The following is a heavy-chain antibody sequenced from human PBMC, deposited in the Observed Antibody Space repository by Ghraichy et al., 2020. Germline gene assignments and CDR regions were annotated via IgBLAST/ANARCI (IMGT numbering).Heavy chain of an antibody. J-gene: IGHJ4*02. CDR3: AKDWWGEYSSSSSLDY. CDR1: GFTFSSYA. V-gene: IGHV3-23*01. Sequence: GGSLRLSFAASGFTFSSYAMSWVRQAPGKGLEWVSAISGSGGSTYYADSVKGRFTISRDNSKNTLYLQMNSLRAEDTAVYYCAKDWWGEYSSSSSLDYWGQGTLVTVSS. CDR2: ISGSGGST. D-gene: IGHD6-6*01.